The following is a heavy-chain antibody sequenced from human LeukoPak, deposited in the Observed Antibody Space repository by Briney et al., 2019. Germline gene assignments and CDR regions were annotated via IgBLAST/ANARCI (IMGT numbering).Heavy chain of an antibody. CDR2: ISGSGSTK. Sequence: GGSLILSCAASGFTFSSYEMNWVRQAPGKGLEWVSYISGSGSTKYYADSVKGRFTISRDNAKNSLYLQMNSLRAEDTAVYYCARKGSSWYYFDYWGQGTLVTVSS. CDR1: GFTFSSYE. J-gene: IGHJ4*02. V-gene: IGHV3-48*03. CDR3: ARKGSSWYYFDY. D-gene: IGHD6-13*01.